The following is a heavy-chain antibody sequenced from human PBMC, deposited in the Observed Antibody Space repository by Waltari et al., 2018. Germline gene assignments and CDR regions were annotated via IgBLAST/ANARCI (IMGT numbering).Heavy chain of an antibody. V-gene: IGHV3-23*03. CDR1: GFTFSSYA. CDR3: AKDGGGYFDY. Sequence: EVQRLVSGGGLVQPGGSLRTSCAASGFTFSSYAMSWVRQAPGKGLEWVSVIYSGGSTYYADSVKGRFTISRDNSKNTLYLQMNSLRAEDTAVYYCAKDGGGYFDYWGQGTLVTVSS. J-gene: IGHJ4*02. D-gene: IGHD3-16*01. CDR2: IYSGGST.